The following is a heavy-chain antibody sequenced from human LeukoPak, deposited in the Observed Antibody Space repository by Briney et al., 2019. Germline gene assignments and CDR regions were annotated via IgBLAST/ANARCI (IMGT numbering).Heavy chain of an antibody. J-gene: IGHJ6*04. V-gene: IGHV4-59*01. CDR3: ARDRTVAVDTGFYYYGMDV. D-gene: IGHD1-1*01. Sequence: SETLSLTCTVSGGSIRSYHWSWNRQPPGKGLEWIGYIYHSGSTNYNPSLKSRVTISVDTSKNQFSLKLLSVTAADTAVYYCARDRTVAVDTGFYYYGMDVWGKGTTVTVSS. CDR1: GGSIRSYH. CDR2: IYHSGST.